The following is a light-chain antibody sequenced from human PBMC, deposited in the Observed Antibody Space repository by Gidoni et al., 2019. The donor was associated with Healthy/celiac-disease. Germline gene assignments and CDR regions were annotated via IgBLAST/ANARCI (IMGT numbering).Light chain of an antibody. J-gene: IGKJ1*01. V-gene: IGKV3-11*01. CDR2: DAS. CDR1: QSVSRY. CDR3: QHRSNWPWT. Sequence: EIVLTQSPATLSLSTGERATISCRASQSVSRYLVWYQQKPGQATRLLLYDASTRATGIPARFSGSGSVTDFTRPISSLEPEDFAVYYCQHRSNWPWTFGQGTKVEIK.